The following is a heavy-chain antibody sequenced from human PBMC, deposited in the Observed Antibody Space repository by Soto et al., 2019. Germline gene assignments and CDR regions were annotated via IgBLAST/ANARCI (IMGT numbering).Heavy chain of an antibody. CDR3: ARGRVITRAPTGYYYYGMDV. D-gene: IGHD2-21*01. V-gene: IGHV4-31*03. CDR2: IYYSGST. J-gene: IGHJ6*02. CDR1: GGSISSGGYY. Sequence: QVQLQESGPGLVKPSQTLSLTCTVSGGSISSGGYYWSWIRQHPGKCLEWIGYIYYSGSTYYNPSLESRVTLSVDTSKNQFSLKLSSVTAADTAVYYCARGRVITRAPTGYYYYGMDVWGQGTTVTVSS.